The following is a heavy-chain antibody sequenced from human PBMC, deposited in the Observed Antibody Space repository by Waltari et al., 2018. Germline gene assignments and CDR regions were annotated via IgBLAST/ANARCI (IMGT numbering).Heavy chain of an antibody. V-gene: IGHV3-23*01. CDR1: GLTFRFYA. CDR3: AKDSPVLMVYAADY. J-gene: IGHJ4*02. CDR2: ISGSGGST. D-gene: IGHD2-8*01. Sequence: EVQLLESGGGLAQPGGSLTLSCAASGLTFRFYAMNWVRQAPGKGLEGVSGISGSGGSTYYADSVKGQFTISRDNSKNTLYRQMNSLRAEDTAVYYCAKDSPVLMVYAADYWGQGTMVTVSS.